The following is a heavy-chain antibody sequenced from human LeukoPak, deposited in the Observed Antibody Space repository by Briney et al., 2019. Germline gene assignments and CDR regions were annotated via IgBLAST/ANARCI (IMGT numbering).Heavy chain of an antibody. Sequence: ASVKVSCKASGYTFTGYYLHWVRQAPGQGLEWMGWINPTSGGTNYAQKFQGRVTMTRDTSISTAYMELSRLRSDDTAVYYCARGLPAAANYYYMDVWGKGTTVTVSS. CDR2: INPTSGGT. CDR3: ARGLPAAANYYYMDV. CDR1: GYTFTGYY. J-gene: IGHJ6*03. D-gene: IGHD2-2*01. V-gene: IGHV1-2*02.